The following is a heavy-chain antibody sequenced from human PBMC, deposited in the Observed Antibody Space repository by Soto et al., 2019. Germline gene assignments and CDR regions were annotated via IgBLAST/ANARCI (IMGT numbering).Heavy chain of an antibody. J-gene: IGHJ4*02. CDR2: ISGSGGNT. D-gene: IGHD3-22*01. CDR1: GFTFSNYA. CDR3: GSRYYDSSGYDY. V-gene: IGHV3-23*01. Sequence: GGPMRLSCAGSGFTFSNYAMNWVRQAPGKGLEWVSAISGSGGNTYYADSVRGRFTISRDNSKNTLYLQMNSLRAEDTAVYYCGSRYYDSSGYDYWGQGTLVTVSS.